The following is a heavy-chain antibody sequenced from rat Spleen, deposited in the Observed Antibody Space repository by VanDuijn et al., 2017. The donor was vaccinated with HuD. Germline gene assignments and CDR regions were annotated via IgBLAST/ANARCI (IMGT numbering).Heavy chain of an antibody. J-gene: IGHJ3*01. CDR3: TRTYGGYTSHWFAY. V-gene: IGHV2S8*01. Sequence: QVQLKESGPGLVQPSQTLSLTCSVSGFSLTSYHVGWVRQPPGKGLEWIAAISTGGNTYYNSGLKSRLGISRDTSKSQVFIKMNSLQTEDTAIYFCTRTYGGYTSHWFAYWGQGTLVTVSS. CDR2: ISTGGNT. D-gene: IGHD1-11*01. CDR1: GFSLTSYH.